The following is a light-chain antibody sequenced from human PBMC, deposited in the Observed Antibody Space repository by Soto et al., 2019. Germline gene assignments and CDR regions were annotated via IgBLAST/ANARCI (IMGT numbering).Light chain of an antibody. V-gene: IGKV1-5*03. J-gene: IGKJ1*01. Sequence: DVQITQSPSTLSASVGDRVTITCRASQSISSWLAWYQQKPGKAPKLLIYKASSLESGVPSRFSGSGSGTDFTLTISCLQSEDFATYYCQQYYSYPGTFGQGTKVDIK. CDR3: QQYYSYPGT. CDR1: QSISSW. CDR2: KAS.